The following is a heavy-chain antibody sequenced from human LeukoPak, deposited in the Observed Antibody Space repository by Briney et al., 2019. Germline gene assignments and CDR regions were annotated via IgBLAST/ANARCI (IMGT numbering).Heavy chain of an antibody. V-gene: IGHV6-1*01. CDR3: ARYTYTFYLDY. CDR2: TYFRSQWYS. CDR1: WESVSSTSAP. D-gene: IGHD2/OR15-2a*01. J-gene: IGHJ4*02. Sequence: SQTLSLPCAISWESVSSTSAPLNWIRPSPSRGLEWLGRTYFRSQWYSDYAVSVRGRISINAATSKNQFSLQHNSVNPRDTDIYIRARYTYTFYLDYWGQGTVVTVSS.